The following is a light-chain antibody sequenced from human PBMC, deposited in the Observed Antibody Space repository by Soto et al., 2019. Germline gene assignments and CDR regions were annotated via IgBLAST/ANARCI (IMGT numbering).Light chain of an antibody. CDR1: QSVSSY. J-gene: IGKJ4*01. V-gene: IGKV3-11*01. CDR3: QQRSNWLT. CDR2: DAS. Sequence: EIVLTQSPATLALSPGERATLSCRASQSVSSYLAWYQQKRGQAPRLLIYDASNRATGIPARFSGSGSGTDFTLTISSLEPEDFEVDYCQQRSNWLTFGGGTKG.